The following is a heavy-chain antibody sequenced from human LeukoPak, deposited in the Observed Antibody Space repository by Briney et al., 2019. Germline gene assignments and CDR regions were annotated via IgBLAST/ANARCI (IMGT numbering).Heavy chain of an antibody. J-gene: IGHJ2*01. CDR2: INPNSGDT. CDR3: ARTYGDYAYWYFDL. D-gene: IGHD4-17*01. Sequence: ASVKVSCKASGYTFTGHYMHWVRQAPGQGLEWMGPINPNSGDTNYAHKFQGRVTMTRDTSINTAYMDLSRLRSDDTAVYYCARTYGDYAYWYFDLWGRGTLVTVSS. V-gene: IGHV1-2*06. CDR1: GYTFTGHY.